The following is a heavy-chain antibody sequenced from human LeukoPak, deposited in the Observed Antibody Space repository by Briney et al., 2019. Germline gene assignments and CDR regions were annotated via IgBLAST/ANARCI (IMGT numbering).Heavy chain of an antibody. J-gene: IGHJ4*02. CDR2: IIPIFGTA. CDR1: GGTFSSYA. CDR3: ASSTYYDFWSGYPADY. Sequence: SVKVSCKASGGTFSSYAIRWVRQAPGQGLEWVGGIIPIFGTANYAQKFQGRVTITADESTSTAYMELSSLRSEDTAVYYCASSTYYDFWSGYPADYWGQGTLVTVSS. D-gene: IGHD3-3*01. V-gene: IGHV1-69*13.